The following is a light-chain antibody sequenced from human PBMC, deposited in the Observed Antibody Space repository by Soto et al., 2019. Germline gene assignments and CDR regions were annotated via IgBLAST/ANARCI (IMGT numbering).Light chain of an antibody. Sequence: EIVMTQSPATLSVSPGERATLSCRASQSVSSNLAWYQQKPGQAPKLLIYGASTRATGIPARFSGSGSGTEFTHTISSLQSEDFAVYYCQQYNNWTPTWTFGQGTTVEIK. CDR1: QSVSSN. CDR2: GAS. V-gene: IGKV3-15*01. CDR3: QQYNNWTPTWT. J-gene: IGKJ1*01.